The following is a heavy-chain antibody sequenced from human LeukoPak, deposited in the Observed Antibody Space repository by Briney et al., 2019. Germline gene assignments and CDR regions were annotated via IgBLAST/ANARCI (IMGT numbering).Heavy chain of an antibody. D-gene: IGHD3-3*01. CDR1: GLTFSSYA. CDR3: ARVWFLEWLLYDY. CDR2: ISYDGSNK. J-gene: IGHJ4*02. V-gene: IGHV3-30-3*01. Sequence: PGGSLRLSCAASGLTFSSYAMHWVRQAPGKGLEWVAVISYDGSNKYYADSVKGRFTISRDNSKNTLYLQMNSLRAEDTAVYYCARVWFLEWLLYDYWGQGTLVTVSS.